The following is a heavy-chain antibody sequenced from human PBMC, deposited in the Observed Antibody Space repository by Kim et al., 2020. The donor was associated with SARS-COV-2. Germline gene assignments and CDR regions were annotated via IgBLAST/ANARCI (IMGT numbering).Heavy chain of an antibody. CDR2: INHSGST. D-gene: IGHD3-10*01. V-gene: IGHV4-34*01. CDR1: GGSFSGYY. Sequence: SETLSRTCAVYGGSFSGYYWSWIRQPPGKGLEWIGEINHSGSTNYNPSLKSRVTISVDTSKNQFSLKLSSVTAADTAVYYCARGWFGAAAGDAFDIWGQGTMVTVSS. J-gene: IGHJ3*02. CDR3: ARGWFGAAAGDAFDI.